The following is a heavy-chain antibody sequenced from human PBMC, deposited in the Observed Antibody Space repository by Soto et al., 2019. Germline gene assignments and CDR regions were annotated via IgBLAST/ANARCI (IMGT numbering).Heavy chain of an antibody. Sequence: PSETLSLTCTVSGGSIYRSGYYWGWIRHPPGRGLEWIGNIDYNGVTYSNPSLKSRVTISRDTSKSQFSLKLTSVTAADTALYYCGKVLVGATGHTDSDSWGPGTLVTVSS. V-gene: IGHV4-39*01. CDR3: GKVLVGATGHTDSDS. CDR1: GGSIYRSGYY. CDR2: IDYNGVT. J-gene: IGHJ4*02. D-gene: IGHD2-15*01.